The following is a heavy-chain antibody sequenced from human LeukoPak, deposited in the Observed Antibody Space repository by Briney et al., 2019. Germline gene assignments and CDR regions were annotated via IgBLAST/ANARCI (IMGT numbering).Heavy chain of an antibody. V-gene: IGHV3-9*01. D-gene: IGHD3-16*02. CDR3: AKDWRPLYSHYGMDV. Sequence: GGSLRLSCAASGFTFDDYAMHWVRQAPGKGLEWVSGISWNSGSIGYADSVKGRFTISRDNAKNSLYLQMNSLRAEDTALYYCAKDWRPLYSHYGMDVWGQGTTVTVSS. J-gene: IGHJ6*02. CDR1: GFTFDDYA. CDR2: ISWNSGSI.